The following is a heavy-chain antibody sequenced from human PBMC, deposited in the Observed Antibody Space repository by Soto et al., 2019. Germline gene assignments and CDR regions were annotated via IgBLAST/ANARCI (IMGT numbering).Heavy chain of an antibody. V-gene: IGHV1-46*01. CDR2: INPSGGST. CDR1: GYTFTSYY. Sequence: ASVKVSCKASGYTFTSYYMHWVRQAPGQGLEWMGIINPSGGSTSYAQKFQGRVTMTRDTSTSTVYMELSSLRSEDTAMYYCARGLGGIAARPDYYYYGMDVWGQGTTVTVSS. CDR3: ARGLGGIAARPDYYYYGMDV. D-gene: IGHD6-6*01. J-gene: IGHJ6*02.